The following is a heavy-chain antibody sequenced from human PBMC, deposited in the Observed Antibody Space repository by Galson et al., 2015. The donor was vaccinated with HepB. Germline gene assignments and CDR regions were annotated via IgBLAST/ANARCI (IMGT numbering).Heavy chain of an antibody. V-gene: IGHV3-7*05. CDR2: INPDGSAK. CDR1: GFTFSSHW. D-gene: IGHD3-10*01. J-gene: IGHJ4*02. Sequence: SLRLSCAGYGFTFSSHWMTWVRQVSGKGLEWVANINPDGSAKNYVASVKGRFTISRDNAWSSVFLQMYGLRAEDTAVYYCARDYGHHDYWGQGTLVTVSS. CDR3: ARDYGHHDY.